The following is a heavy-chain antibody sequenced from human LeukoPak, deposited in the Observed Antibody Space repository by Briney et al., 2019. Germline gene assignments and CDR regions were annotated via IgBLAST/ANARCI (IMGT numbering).Heavy chain of an antibody. Sequence: SETLSLTCTVSGGSISSYYWSWIRQPPGKGLEWIGYIYYSGSTNYNPSLKSRVTISVDTSKNQFSLELSSVTAADTAVYYCASSIAVGAAYYFDYWGQGTLVTVSS. CDR1: GGSISSYY. CDR3: ASSIAVGAAYYFDY. CDR2: IYYSGST. D-gene: IGHD6-19*01. V-gene: IGHV4-59*08. J-gene: IGHJ4*02.